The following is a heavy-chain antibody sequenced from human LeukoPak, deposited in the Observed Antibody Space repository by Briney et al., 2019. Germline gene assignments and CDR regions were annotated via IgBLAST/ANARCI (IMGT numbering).Heavy chain of an antibody. D-gene: IGHD2-21*02. J-gene: IGHJ6*04. CDR3: ARENKVTFYGMDV. CDR2: IYSTGTT. V-gene: IGHV4-30-4*08. CDR1: SGSISSGDYY. Sequence: SQALSLTCTFSSGSISSGDYYLSWIRQPPGTGLEWIGYIYSTGTTYYNPSLKRRVTISVDTSKNQFSLNLTSVTAAHTAVYYCARENKVTFYGMDVWGKGTTVTV.